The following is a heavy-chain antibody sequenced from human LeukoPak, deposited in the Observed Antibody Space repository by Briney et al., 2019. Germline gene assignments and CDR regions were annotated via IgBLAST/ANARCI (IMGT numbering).Heavy chain of an antibody. CDR1: GGSFSGYY. CDR3: ARVCDIVATIEGGWFDP. V-gene: IGHV4-34*01. D-gene: IGHD5-12*01. CDR2: INHSGST. J-gene: IGHJ5*02. Sequence: SETLSLTCAVYGGSFSGYYWSWIRQPPGRGLEWIGEINHSGSTNYNPSLKSRVTISVDTSKNQFSLKLSSVTAADTAVYYCARVCDIVATIEGGWFDPWGQGTLVTVSS.